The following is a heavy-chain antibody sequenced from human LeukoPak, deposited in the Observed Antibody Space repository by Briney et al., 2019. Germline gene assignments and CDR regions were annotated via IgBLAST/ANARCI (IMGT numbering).Heavy chain of an antibody. CDR1: GYIFTGYY. J-gene: IGHJ4*02. V-gene: IGHV1-2*02. CDR3: ARDLSVVAATPGY. D-gene: IGHD2-15*01. CDR2: INPNSGDT. Sequence: GASVKVSCKASGYIFTGYYMHWVRQAPGQGLEWMGWINPNSGDTNYAQKFQGGVTMTKDTSISTAYMELSRLRSDDTAVYYCARDLSVVAATPGYWGQGTLVTVSS.